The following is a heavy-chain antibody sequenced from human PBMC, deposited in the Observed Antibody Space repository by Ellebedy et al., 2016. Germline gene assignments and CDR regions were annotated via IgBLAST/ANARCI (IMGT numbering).Heavy chain of an antibody. CDR2: IYTSGST. Sequence: SETLSLTXTVSDDSISSYYWSWIRQPAGKGLEWIGRIYTSGSTNYNPSLRSRVTMSVDTSKNQFSLKLRSVTAADTAMYYCARHVSGSSRVDIWGQGTMVTVSS. D-gene: IGHD3-10*01. J-gene: IGHJ3*02. CDR1: DDSISSYY. V-gene: IGHV4-4*07. CDR3: ARHVSGSSRVDI.